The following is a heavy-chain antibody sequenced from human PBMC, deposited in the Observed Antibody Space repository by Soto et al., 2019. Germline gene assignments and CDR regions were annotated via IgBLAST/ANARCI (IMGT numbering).Heavy chain of an antibody. CDR3: ARDNSSGWPLCY. CDR1: GFTFSSYA. V-gene: IGHV3-23*01. Sequence: PGGSLRLSCAASGFTFSSYAISWVRQAPGKGLEXVSAXXXSXGXTXYXXXXKGRFTISRDNSKNTLYLQMNSLRAEDTAVYYCARDNSSGWPLCYWGQGTLVTVSS. CDR2: XXXSXGXT. D-gene: IGHD6-19*01. J-gene: IGHJ4*02.